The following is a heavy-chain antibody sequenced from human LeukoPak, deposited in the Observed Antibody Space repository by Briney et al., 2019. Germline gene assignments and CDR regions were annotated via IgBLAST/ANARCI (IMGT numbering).Heavy chain of an antibody. D-gene: IGHD2-21*02. J-gene: IGHJ5*02. CDR3: TRDSCGGDCCGLFDP. CDR1: GFTFSGSD. Sequence: GGSLRLSCTASGFTFSGSDMNWVRQAPGKGLEWIAYISGRSHIIYYADSVRGRFTISRDNAKNSLFLQINSLRAEDTAVYYCTRDSCGGDCCGLFDPWGQGTLVTVSS. V-gene: IGHV3-48*03. CDR2: ISGRSHII.